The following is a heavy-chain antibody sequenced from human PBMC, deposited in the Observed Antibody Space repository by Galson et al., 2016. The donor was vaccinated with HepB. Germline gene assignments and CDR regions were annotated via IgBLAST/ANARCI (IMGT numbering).Heavy chain of an antibody. Sequence: SLRPSCAASGFTFSSYGMHWVRQAPGKGLEWVAVISYDGSNKYYADSVKGRFTISRDNSKKTLYLQMNSLRAEDTAVYYCAKDLAWGATYYFDYWGQGTLVTVSS. CDR1: GFTFSSYG. CDR2: ISYDGSNK. V-gene: IGHV3-30*18. J-gene: IGHJ4*02. D-gene: IGHD1-26*01. CDR3: AKDLAWGATYYFDY.